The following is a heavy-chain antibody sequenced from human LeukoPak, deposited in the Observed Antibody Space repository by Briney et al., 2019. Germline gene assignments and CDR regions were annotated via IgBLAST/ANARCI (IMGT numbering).Heavy chain of an antibody. Sequence: GGSLRLSCAASGFTFSNYWMHWVRQAPGKGLEWVSAISSSGTYTYYADSVKGRFTISRDNAKNSLYLQMNSLRADDTAVYYCARENNWNDVAAFDIWGQGTKVTVSS. D-gene: IGHD1-20*01. V-gene: IGHV3-21*01. CDR1: GFTFSNYW. CDR2: ISSSGTYT. CDR3: ARENNWNDVAAFDI. J-gene: IGHJ3*02.